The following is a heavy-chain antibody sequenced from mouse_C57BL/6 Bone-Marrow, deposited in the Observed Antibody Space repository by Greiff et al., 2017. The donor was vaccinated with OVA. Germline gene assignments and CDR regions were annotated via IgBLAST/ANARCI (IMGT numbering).Heavy chain of an antibody. Sequence: QVQLQQPGAELVMPGASVKLSCKASGYTFTSYWMHWVKQRPGQGLEWIGEIDPSDSYTNYNQKFKGKSTLTVDKSSSTAYMQLSSLTSEDSAVYYCARGGITTGGDYWGQGTSVTVSS. CDR3: ARGGITTGGDY. V-gene: IGHV1-69*01. J-gene: IGHJ4*01. CDR1: GYTFTSYW. CDR2: IDPSDSYT. D-gene: IGHD1-1*01.